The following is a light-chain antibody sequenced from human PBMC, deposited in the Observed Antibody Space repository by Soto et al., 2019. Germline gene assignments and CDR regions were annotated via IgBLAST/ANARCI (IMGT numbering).Light chain of an antibody. CDR1: SSDVGTYKY. CDR2: EVS. Sequence: QSALTQPASVSGSPGQSITFSCTGTSSDVGTYKYVAWYQQHPGKAPKLMIYEVSNRPSGISNRFSGSKSGNTASLTISGLQAEDKADYYCSSYTSINTYVFGTGTKVTVL. J-gene: IGLJ1*01. CDR3: SSYTSINTYV. V-gene: IGLV2-14*01.